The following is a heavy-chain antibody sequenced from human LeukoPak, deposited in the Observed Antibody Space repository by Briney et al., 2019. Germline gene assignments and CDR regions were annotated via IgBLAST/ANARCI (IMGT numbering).Heavy chain of an antibody. J-gene: IGHJ4*02. Sequence: GGSLRPSCAASGFTFSDYYMSWIRQAPGKGLEWVSYISSSSSYTNYADSVKGRFTISRDNAKNSLYLQMNSLRAEDTAVYYCARGQWLVDYWGQGTLVTVSS. CDR2: ISSSSSYT. D-gene: IGHD6-19*01. CDR1: GFTFSDYY. V-gene: IGHV3-11*05. CDR3: ARGQWLVDY.